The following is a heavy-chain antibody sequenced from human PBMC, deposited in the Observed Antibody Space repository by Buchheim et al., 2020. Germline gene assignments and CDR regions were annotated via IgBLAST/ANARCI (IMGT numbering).Heavy chain of an antibody. J-gene: IGHJ4*02. CDR2: ISGSGGST. CDR1: GFTFSTYA. CDR3: AKVRNDFWSGFEPFDY. D-gene: IGHD3-3*01. Sequence: EVQLVESGGGLVQPGGSLRLSCAASGFTFSTYAMSWVRQAPGKGLEWVSAISGSGGSTYYADSVKGRFTISRDNSKNKLFLQMLSLRAEDTAVYYCAKVRNDFWSGFEPFDYWGQGTL. V-gene: IGHV3-23*04.